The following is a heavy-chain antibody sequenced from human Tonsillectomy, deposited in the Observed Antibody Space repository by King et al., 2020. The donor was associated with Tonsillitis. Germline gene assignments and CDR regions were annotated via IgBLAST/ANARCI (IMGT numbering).Heavy chain of an antibody. CDR2: ISSSSSYI. CDR1: GLPFNIYT. J-gene: IGHJ6*04. Sequence: VQLVESGGGLVKPGGSLRLSCTAFGLPFNIYTMNWVRQAPGKGLEWISSISSSSSYIDYADSVKGRFTISRDNAKNSLFLQLSSLRAEDTAVYYCAVLNIVVRGDVYYYYGVDVWGKGTAVTVSS. V-gene: IGHV3-21*06. D-gene: IGHD3-10*01. CDR3: AVLNIVVRGDVYYYYGVDV.